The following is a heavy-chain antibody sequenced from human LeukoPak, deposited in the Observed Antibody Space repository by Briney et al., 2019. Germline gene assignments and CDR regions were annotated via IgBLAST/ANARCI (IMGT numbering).Heavy chain of an antibody. V-gene: IGHV1-18*01. Sequence: ASVKVSCKASGYTFTSYGISWVRQAPGQGLEWMGWISAYNGNTNFAQKLQGRVTMTTDTSTSTAYMELRSLRSDDTAVYYCARDGVVVAARRNYGMDVWGQGTTVTVSS. CDR3: ARDGVVVAARRNYGMDV. J-gene: IGHJ6*02. CDR1: GYTFTSYG. D-gene: IGHD2-15*01. CDR2: ISAYNGNT.